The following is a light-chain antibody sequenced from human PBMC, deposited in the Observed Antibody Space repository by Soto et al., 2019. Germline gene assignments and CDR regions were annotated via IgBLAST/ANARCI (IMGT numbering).Light chain of an antibody. CDR1: QGIRND. CDR2: GTS. CDR3: LQEYNYPT. Sequence: IQMTQSPSSLSASLGDRVTITCGASQGIRNDLAWYQQKPGKAPKLLIYGTSTLESGVPSRLSGSGSGTDLTLTISSPQPEDSATYYCLQEYNYPTFGQGTKVDNK. V-gene: IGKV1-6*01. J-gene: IGKJ1*01.